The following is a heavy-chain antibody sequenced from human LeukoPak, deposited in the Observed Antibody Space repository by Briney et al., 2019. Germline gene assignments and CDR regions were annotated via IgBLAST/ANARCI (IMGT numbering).Heavy chain of an antibody. Sequence: ASVKVSCKASGYTFTSYYMHWVRQAPGQGLEWMGRIIPILGIANYAQKFQGRVTITADKSTSTAYMELSSLRSEDTAVYYCASGYCSSTSCYNWFDPWGQGTLVTVSS. CDR1: GYTFTSYY. D-gene: IGHD2-2*01. CDR2: IIPILGIA. V-gene: IGHV1-69*02. CDR3: ASGYCSSTSCYNWFDP. J-gene: IGHJ5*02.